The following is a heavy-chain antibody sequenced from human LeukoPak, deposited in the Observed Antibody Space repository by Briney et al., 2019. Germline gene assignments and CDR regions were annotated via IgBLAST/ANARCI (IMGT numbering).Heavy chain of an antibody. CDR3: ARGDSRDGYSPLDY. D-gene: IGHD5-24*01. Sequence: GASVKVSCKASGGTFSSYAISWVRQAPGQGLEWMGGIIPIFGTANYAQKFQGRVTITTDESTSTAYMELSSLRSEDTAVYYCARGDSRDGYSPLDYWGQGTLVTVSS. CDR2: IIPIFGTA. CDR1: GGTFSSYA. J-gene: IGHJ4*02. V-gene: IGHV1-69*05.